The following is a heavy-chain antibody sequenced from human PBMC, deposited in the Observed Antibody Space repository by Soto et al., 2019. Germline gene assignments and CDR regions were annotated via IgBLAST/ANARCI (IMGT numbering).Heavy chain of an antibody. V-gene: IGHV4-59*08. J-gene: IGHJ6*03. CDR2: IYSSGST. CDR1: GGSINSYY. CDR3: SRLWRSGSYPYYCSHLDV. D-gene: IGHD3-10*01. Sequence: SETLSLTCTVSGGSINSYYWSWIRQPPGKGLEWIGYIYSSGSTNYNPSLKSRVTISVDTSNDQFSLRLSSVTAADTAVYYCSRLWRSGSYPYYCSHLDVWGKGTTVTVSS.